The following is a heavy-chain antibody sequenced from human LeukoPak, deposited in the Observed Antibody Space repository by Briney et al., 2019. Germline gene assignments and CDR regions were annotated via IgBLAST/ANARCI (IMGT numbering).Heavy chain of an antibody. CDR3: ASGRDYYYYYMDV. Sequence: SETLSLTCTVSGGSISSSNFYWGWIRQPPGKGLEWIGSIYYSGSTYYNPSLKSRVTISVDTSKNQFSLKLSSVTAADTAVYYCASGRDYYYYYMDVWGKGTTVTISS. D-gene: IGHD1-14*01. CDR1: GGSISSSNFY. V-gene: IGHV4-39*07. CDR2: IYYSGST. J-gene: IGHJ6*03.